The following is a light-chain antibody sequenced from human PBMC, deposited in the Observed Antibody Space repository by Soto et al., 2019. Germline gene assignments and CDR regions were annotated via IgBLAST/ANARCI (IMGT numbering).Light chain of an antibody. CDR2: DAS. CDR1: QSVSTY. V-gene: IGKV3-20*01. CDR3: HQYGSSLGT. J-gene: IGKJ2*01. Sequence: EIVLTQSPATLSLSPGERATLSFRASQSVSTYLAWYQQKPGQAPRLFIYDASNRATGIPARFSGSGSGTDFTLTISRLEPEDFAVYFCHQYGSSLGTFGQGTKVDIK.